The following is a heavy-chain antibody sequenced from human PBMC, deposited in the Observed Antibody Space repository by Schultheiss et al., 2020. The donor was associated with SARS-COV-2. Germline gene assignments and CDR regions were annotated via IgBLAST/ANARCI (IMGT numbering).Heavy chain of an antibody. Sequence: ASVKVSCKASGYTFTRYYMYWVRQAPGQGLEWMGWINPNSGGTNYAQKFQGRVTMTRDTSISTAYMELSRLRSDDTAVYYCAREGTYDDFWSGYYYGMDVWGQGTTVTVSS. V-gene: IGHV1-2*02. D-gene: IGHD3-3*01. J-gene: IGHJ6*02. CDR1: GYTFTRYY. CDR3: AREGTYDDFWSGYYYGMDV. CDR2: INPNSGGT.